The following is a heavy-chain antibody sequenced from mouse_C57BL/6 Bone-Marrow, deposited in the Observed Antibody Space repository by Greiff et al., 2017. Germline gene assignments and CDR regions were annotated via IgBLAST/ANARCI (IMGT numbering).Heavy chain of an antibody. CDR3: VGGNYAMDY. J-gene: IGHJ4*01. Sequence: EVMQVESSGGLVQPKGSLKLSCAASGFSFNTYAMNWVRQAPGKGLEWVARIRSTSNNYATYYADSVKDRFTISRDDSDSMLYLQMNNLKTEDTAMYYCVGGNYAMDYWGQGTSGTVSS. CDR2: IRSTSNNYAT. V-gene: IGHV10-1*01. CDR1: GFSFNTYA.